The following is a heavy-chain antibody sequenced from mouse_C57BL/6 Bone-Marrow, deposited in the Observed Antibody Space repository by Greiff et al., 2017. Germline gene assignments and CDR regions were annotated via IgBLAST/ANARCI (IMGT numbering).Heavy chain of an antibody. J-gene: IGHJ1*03. D-gene: IGHD1-1*01. Sequence: QVQLQQPGAELVMPGASVKLSCKASGYTFTSYWMHWVKQRPGQGLEWIGEIDPSDSYTNYNQKFKGKSTLTVDKSSRTAYMQLSSLTSEDSAVYYCARSYYYGRDFDVWGTGTTVTVAS. CDR1: GYTFTSYW. CDR2: IDPSDSYT. V-gene: IGHV1-69*01. CDR3: ARSYYYGRDFDV.